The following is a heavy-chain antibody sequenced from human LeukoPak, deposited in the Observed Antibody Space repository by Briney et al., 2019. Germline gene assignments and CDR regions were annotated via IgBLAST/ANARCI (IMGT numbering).Heavy chain of an antibody. CDR2: INPSADST. Sequence: ASVKVSCKASGYTFTSYYMHWVRQAPGQGLEWRGIINPSADSTGYAQKFQGRVSMTRDTATTTAYMELSSLNSEDEAVYYCARAFSSGRRFDYWGQGTLVTVSS. V-gene: IGHV1-46*01. D-gene: IGHD3-3*01. J-gene: IGHJ4*02. CDR1: GYTFTSYY. CDR3: ARAFSSGRRFDY.